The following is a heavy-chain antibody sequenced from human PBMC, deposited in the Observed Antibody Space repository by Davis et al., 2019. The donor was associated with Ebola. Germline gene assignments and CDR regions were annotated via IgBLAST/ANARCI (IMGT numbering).Heavy chain of an antibody. J-gene: IGHJ6*03. CDR3: ARDDAGVRLSSFYYYMDV. D-gene: IGHD3-10*01. CDR2: IIPIFGTA. V-gene: IGHV1-69*13. Sequence: SVKVSCKASGGTFSSYAISWVRQAPGQGLEWMGGIIPIFGTANYAQKFQGRVTITADESTSTAYMELSSLRSEDTAVYYCARDDAGVRLSSFYYYMDVWGKGTTVTVSS. CDR1: GGTFSSYA.